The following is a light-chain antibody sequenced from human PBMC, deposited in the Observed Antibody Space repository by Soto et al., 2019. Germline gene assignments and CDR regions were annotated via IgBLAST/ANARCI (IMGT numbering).Light chain of an antibody. CDR3: EGCNRYPMS. J-gene: IGKJ5*01. V-gene: IGKV1-5*01. Sequence: DLQITQYGNTLYACGGDRVTITWRASQSISSWLAWYQQKPGKAPKLLIYDASSLESGVPSRFSFSGSGTEYALALRSLQPDCSAPYNCEGCNRYPMSFGQGTRLEI. CDR1: QSISSW. CDR2: DAS.